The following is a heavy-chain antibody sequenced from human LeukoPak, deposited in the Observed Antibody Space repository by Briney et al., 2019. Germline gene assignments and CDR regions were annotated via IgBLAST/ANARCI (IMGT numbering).Heavy chain of an antibody. CDR3: ARDQPRNWPFDY. Sequence: ASVKVSCKASGYTFTSYCMHWVRQAPGQGLEWMGIINPSGGSTSYAQKFQGRVTMTRDTSTSTVYMELSSLRSEDTAVYYCARDQPRNWPFDYWGQGTLVTVSS. CDR1: GYTFTSYC. J-gene: IGHJ4*02. CDR2: INPSGGST. V-gene: IGHV1-46*01. D-gene: IGHD1-1*01.